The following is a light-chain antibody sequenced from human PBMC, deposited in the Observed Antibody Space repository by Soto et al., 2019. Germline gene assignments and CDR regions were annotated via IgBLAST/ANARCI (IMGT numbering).Light chain of an antibody. CDR2: AAS. CDR1: QTIIRY. CDR3: QQTYSTPWT. V-gene: IGKV1-39*01. Sequence: DIQMTQSPSSLSASVGDRVSITCRASQTIIRYLSWYQRKPGKAPKLLISAASSLQSGVSSRFNGSRSGTDFTLTISSLQSDDFATYYCQQTYSTPWTFGLGTKVEMK. J-gene: IGKJ1*01.